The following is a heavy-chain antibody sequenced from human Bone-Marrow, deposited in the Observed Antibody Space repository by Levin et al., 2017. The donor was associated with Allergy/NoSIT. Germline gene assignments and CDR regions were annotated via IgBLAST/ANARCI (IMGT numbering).Heavy chain of an antibody. D-gene: IGHD2-2*01. CDR3: ARVALPRYCTSTSCSDSGYYFDY. CDR2: IGTAADS. J-gene: IGHJ4*02. Sequence: RGLELVSAIGTAADSYYSGSVKGRFTVSRDNAKNSFYLQMNSLRAGDTAVYYCARVALPRYCTSTSCSDSGYYFDYWGQGTLVTVSS. V-gene: IGHV3-13*04.